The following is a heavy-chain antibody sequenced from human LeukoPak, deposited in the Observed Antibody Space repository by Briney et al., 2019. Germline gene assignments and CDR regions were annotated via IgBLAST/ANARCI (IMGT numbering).Heavy chain of an antibody. V-gene: IGHV4-59*08. CDR3: ARGIAAANSWFDP. Sequence: PSNTLSLTCSVCGGSISSYYWSWIRQPPGKGLEWIGYIYYSGSTNYNPSLKSRVTISVDTSKNQFSLKLSSVTAADTAVYYCARGIAAANSWFDPWGQGTLVTVSS. CDR1: GGSISSYY. J-gene: IGHJ5*02. CDR2: IYYSGST. D-gene: IGHD6-13*01.